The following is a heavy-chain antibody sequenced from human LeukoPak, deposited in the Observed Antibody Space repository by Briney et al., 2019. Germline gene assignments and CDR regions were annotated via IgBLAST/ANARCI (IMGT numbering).Heavy chain of an antibody. D-gene: IGHD3-10*01. J-gene: IGHJ3*02. CDR2: INHSGNT. V-gene: IGHV4-34*01. Sequence: KPSETLSLTCAVYGGSFSCYYWSWIRQPPAKGLEWTGDINHSGNTKYNPSLKSPVTISLDTSRIQFSLKVSSVTAADKTVYYCASQWFGELLGGDAFDIWGQGTMVTVSS. CDR1: GGSFSCYY. CDR3: ASQWFGELLGGDAFDI.